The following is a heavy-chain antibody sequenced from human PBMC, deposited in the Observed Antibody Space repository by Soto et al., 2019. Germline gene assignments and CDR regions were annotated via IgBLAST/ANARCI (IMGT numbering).Heavy chain of an antibody. Sequence: EVQLLESGGGVVQPGGSLRLSCVASGFNFKKFAMIWVRKAPGEGLEWVSGISCCGGSTSYADSVKGRFSIARDDSTNTLSLQMNNLRVEDTAQYYCAKADGEQWLLPHLDKWGQGTLVTVS. D-gene: IGHD6-19*01. J-gene: IGHJ4*02. CDR3: AKADGEQWLLPHLDK. V-gene: IGHV3-23*01. CDR1: GFNFKKFA. CDR2: ISCCGGST.